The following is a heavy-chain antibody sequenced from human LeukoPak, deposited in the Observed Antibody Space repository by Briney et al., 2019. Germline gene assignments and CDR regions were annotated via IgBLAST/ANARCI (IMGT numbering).Heavy chain of an antibody. D-gene: IGHD2-15*01. J-gene: IGHJ5*02. CDR1: GFTFSNYW. Sequence: GGSLRLSCAASGFTFSNYWMHWVRQAPGKGLVWISRISPDGRSTGYADSVTGRFTISRDNAKDTLYLQMNSLRAEDTAVYYCVRGGESTWSWGQGTLVTVSS. V-gene: IGHV3-74*01. CDR2: ISPDGRST. CDR3: VRGGESTWS.